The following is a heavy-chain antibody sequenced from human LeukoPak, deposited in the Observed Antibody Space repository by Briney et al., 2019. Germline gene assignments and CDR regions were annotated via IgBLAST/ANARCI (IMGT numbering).Heavy chain of an antibody. CDR3: ARAERDSSGWYYFDY. V-gene: IGHV4-34*01. J-gene: IGHJ4*02. CDR2: INHSGST. D-gene: IGHD6-19*01. CDR1: GFTFSSYA. Sequence: GSLRLSCAASGFTFSSYAMSWIRQPPGKGLEWIGEINHSGSTNYNPSLKSRVTISVDTSKNQFSLKLSSVTAADTALYYCARAERDSSGWYYFDYWGQGTLVTVSS.